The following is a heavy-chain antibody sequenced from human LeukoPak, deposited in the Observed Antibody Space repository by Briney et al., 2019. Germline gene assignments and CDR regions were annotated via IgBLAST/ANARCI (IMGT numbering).Heavy chain of an antibody. CDR1: GGSISSSSYY. D-gene: IGHD6-13*01. CDR2: IYYSGST. CDR3: ARHAAPGDRIDY. J-gene: IGHJ4*02. V-gene: IGHV4-39*01. Sequence: SETLSLTCTVSGGSISSSSYYWGWIRQPPGKGLEWIGSIYYSGSTYYNPSLKSRVTISVDTSKNQFSLKLSSVTAADTAVYYCARHAAPGDRIDYWGQGTLVTVSS.